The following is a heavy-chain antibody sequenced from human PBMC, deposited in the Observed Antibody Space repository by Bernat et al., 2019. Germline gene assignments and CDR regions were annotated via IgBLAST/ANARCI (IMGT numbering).Heavy chain of an antibody. CDR3: ARDYLSCYPLYYGLDV. D-gene: IGHD3-22*01. CDR1: GGSISSGGYY. V-gene: IGHV4-31*03. J-gene: IGHJ6*02. CDR2: IYYSGST. Sequence: QVQLQESGPGLVKPSQTLSLTCTVSGGSISSGGYYWSWIRQHPGKGLEWIGYIYYSGSTYYNPSLKSRVTISVDTSKNQFSLKLSSVTAADTAVYYCARDYLSCYPLYYGLDVWGQGTPVTVSS.